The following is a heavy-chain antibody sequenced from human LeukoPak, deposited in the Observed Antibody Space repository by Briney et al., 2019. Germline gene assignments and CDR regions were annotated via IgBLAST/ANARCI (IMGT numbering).Heavy chain of an antibody. Sequence: GGSLRLSCAASGFTFSGYAMSWVRQAPGKGLEWVSAISGGGVSTYYADSIKGRFTISRDDSKNTLYLQMNSLRAEDTAVYYCAKGMVRGVIPDYWGLGTLVTVSS. CDR3: AKGMVRGVIPDY. V-gene: IGHV3-23*01. J-gene: IGHJ4*02. CDR1: GFTFSGYA. CDR2: ISGGGVST. D-gene: IGHD3-10*01.